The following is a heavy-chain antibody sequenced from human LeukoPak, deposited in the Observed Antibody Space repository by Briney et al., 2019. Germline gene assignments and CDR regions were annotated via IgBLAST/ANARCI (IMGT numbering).Heavy chain of an antibody. CDR2: INPNSGGA. CDR1: GYTFTDYY. CDR3: ARSTGTTFAFSDC. Sequence: ASVKVSCKASGYTFTDYYMHWVRQAPGQGLECMGWINPNSGGANYAQKVEGRVTMTRDTSISTAYMERSRLRSDDTAVYYCARSTGTTFAFSDCWGQGTLVTVSS. D-gene: IGHD3-16*01. V-gene: IGHV1-2*02. J-gene: IGHJ4*02.